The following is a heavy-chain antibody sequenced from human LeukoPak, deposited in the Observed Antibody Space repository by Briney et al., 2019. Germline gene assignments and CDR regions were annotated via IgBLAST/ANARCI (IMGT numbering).Heavy chain of an antibody. CDR2: INHNGNVN. Sequence: GGSLRLSCAASGFTFSSYWMNWARQAPGKGLEWVASINHNGNVNYYVDSVKGRFTISRDNAKNSLYLQMSNLRAEDTAVYYCARGNTMVRGRFFDYWGQGTLVTVSS. D-gene: IGHD3-10*01. J-gene: IGHJ4*02. CDR3: ARGNTMVRGRFFDY. CDR1: GFTFSSYW. V-gene: IGHV3-7*03.